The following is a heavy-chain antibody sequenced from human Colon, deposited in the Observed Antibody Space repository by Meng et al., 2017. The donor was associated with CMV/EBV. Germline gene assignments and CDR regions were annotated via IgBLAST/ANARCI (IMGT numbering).Heavy chain of an antibody. J-gene: IGHJ6*02. D-gene: IGHD3-3*01. CDR1: GYTFKNHA. Sequence: GESLKISCAGSGYTFKNHAMSWVRQAPGKGLEWVSSLGSDGSGVYTADSVKGRFTISRDNSKNTLYLQMDSLRAEDTAVYYCAKGGSLITIFGVVKAGVYGMDVWGQGTTVTVSS. CDR2: LGSDGSGV. V-gene: IGHV3-23*01. CDR3: AKGGSLITIFGVVKAGVYGMDV.